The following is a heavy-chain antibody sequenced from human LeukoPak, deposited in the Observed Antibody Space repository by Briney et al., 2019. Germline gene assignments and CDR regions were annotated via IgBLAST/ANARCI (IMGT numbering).Heavy chain of an antibody. CDR3: ARSPSGSSSRWFDA. D-gene: IGHD1-26*01. Sequence: SGTLSLTCAVSGDSISSYSWWSWVRPPPGKGLEWIGEIYHSETTNYNPSLKSRVTMSLDKSKKQFSLKMRCVTAADTAVYYCARSPSGSSSRWFDAWGQGTLVTVSS. CDR1: GDSISSYSW. J-gene: IGHJ5*02. V-gene: IGHV4-4*02. CDR2: IYHSETT.